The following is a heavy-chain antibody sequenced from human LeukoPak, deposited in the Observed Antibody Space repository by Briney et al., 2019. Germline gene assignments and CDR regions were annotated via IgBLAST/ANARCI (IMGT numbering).Heavy chain of an antibody. Sequence: GGSLRLSCAASGFTFSSYEMNWVRQAPGKGLEWISYISSSGSTKYYADSVKGRFTISRDNAKNSLYLQMNSLRAEDTAVYYCARVEASGYDYGAFDYWGQGTLVTVSS. J-gene: IGHJ4*02. CDR1: GFTFSSYE. CDR3: ARVEASGYDYGAFDY. V-gene: IGHV3-48*03. D-gene: IGHD5-12*01. CDR2: ISSSGSTK.